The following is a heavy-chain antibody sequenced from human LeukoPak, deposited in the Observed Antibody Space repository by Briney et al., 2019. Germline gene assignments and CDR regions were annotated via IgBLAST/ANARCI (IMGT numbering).Heavy chain of an antibody. D-gene: IGHD3-10*01. CDR3: ARARSGSYYNDY. J-gene: IGHJ4*02. V-gene: IGHV1-2*02. CDR2: INPNSGGT. Sequence: ASVTVSCKASGYTFTGYYMHWVRQAPGQGLEWMGWINPNSGGTNYAQKFQGRVTMTRDTSISTAYMELSRLRSDDTAVYYCARARSGSYYNDYWGQGTLVTVSS. CDR1: GYTFTGYY.